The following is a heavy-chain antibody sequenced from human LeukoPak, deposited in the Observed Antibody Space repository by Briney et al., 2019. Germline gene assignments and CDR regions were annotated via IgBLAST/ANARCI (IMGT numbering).Heavy chain of an antibody. J-gene: IGHJ6*02. V-gene: IGHV4-4*02. D-gene: IGHD6-13*01. CDR2: IYHSGST. Sequence: PSETLSLTCAVSGGSISSSNWWSWVRQPPGKGLEWIGEIYHSGSTNYNPSLKSRVTISVDKSKNQFSLKLSSVTAADTAVYYCARDCRIAAAGTRIYYYYGMDVWGQGTTVTVSS. CDR3: ARDCRIAAAGTRIYYYYGMDV. CDR1: GGSISSSNW.